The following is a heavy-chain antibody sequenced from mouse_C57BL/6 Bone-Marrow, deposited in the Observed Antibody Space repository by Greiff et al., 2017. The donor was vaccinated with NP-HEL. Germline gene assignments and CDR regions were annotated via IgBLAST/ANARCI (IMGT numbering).Heavy chain of an antibody. V-gene: IGHV1-15*01. CDR2: IDPETGGT. CDR1: GYTFTDYE. Sequence: VQLQQSGAELVRPGASVTLSCKASGYTFTDYEMHWVKQTPVHGLEWIGAIDPETGGTAYNQKFKGKAILTADKSSSTAYMELRSLTSEDSAVYYCTRYLIYYGNYLYFDVWGTGTTVTVSS. D-gene: IGHD2-1*01. J-gene: IGHJ1*03. CDR3: TRYLIYYGNYLYFDV.